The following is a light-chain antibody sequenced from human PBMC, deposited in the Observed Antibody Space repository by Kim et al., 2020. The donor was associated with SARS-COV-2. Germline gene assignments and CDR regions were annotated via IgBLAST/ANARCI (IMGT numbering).Light chain of an antibody. J-gene: IGKJ1*01. CDR1: QRLSRIY. Sequence: PGHTATLPRCPPQRLSRIYVAWYPHTPGPAPRLLLYCATSRATGLPDMFTGSGSGTDFPLTINRPAHEGFAVYHYKKDDSTSRWTFVQGTKVDIK. CDR3: KKDDSTSRWT. CDR2: CAT. V-gene: IGKV3-20*01.